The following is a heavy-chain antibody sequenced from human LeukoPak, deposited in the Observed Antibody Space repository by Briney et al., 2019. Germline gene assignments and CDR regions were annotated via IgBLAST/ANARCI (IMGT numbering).Heavy chain of an antibody. CDR1: GFTFKSYL. V-gene: IGHV3-23*01. J-gene: IGHJ5*01. CDR3: ANSQGTIFAVVDS. CDR2: ISGNGVLT. D-gene: IGHD3-3*01. Sequence: GGSLRLSCSASGFTFKSYLMAWVRQAPGKGLEWISGISGNGVLTYYADSVKGRFTVSRDNSQNILHLQLNNVRAEDSAIYYCANSQGTIFAVVDSCGQRTLVTVSS.